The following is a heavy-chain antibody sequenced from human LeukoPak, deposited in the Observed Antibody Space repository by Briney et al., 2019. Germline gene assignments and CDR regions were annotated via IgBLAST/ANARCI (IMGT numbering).Heavy chain of an antibody. J-gene: IGHJ1*01. D-gene: IGHD7-27*01. Sequence: PGGSLRLSCAASGFTRHAMTWVRQAPGKGLDYVSTITGSGSSTYYANSVKGRFTVSRDNSKNTVYLQMNSLRVDDTAIYYCAKDGQTGEWELEHWGQGTLVTVSS. CDR3: AKDGQTGEWELEH. CDR1: GFTRHA. V-gene: IGHV3-23*01. CDR2: ITGSGSST.